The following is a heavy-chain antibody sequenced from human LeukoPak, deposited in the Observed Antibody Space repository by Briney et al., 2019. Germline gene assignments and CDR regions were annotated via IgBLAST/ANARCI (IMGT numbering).Heavy chain of an antibody. J-gene: IGHJ5*02. CDR1: GYTFTSYG. CDR2: ISAYNGNT. V-gene: IGHV1-18*01. CDR3: ARDHTYYYGSGSNNWFDP. Sequence: ASVKVSCKASGYTFTSYGISWVRQAPGQGLEWMGWISAYNGNTNYAQKLQGRVTMTTDTSTSTAYMELRSLRSDDTAVYYCARDHTYYYGSGSNNWFDPWGQGTLFTVSS. D-gene: IGHD3-10*01.